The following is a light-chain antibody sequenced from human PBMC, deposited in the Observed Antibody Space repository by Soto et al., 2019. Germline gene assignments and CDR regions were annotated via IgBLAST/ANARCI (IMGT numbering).Light chain of an antibody. V-gene: IGKV2D-29*02. Sequence: DVVMTQTPLSLSVTPGQPASISCKSSQSLLHITGETLHFWYLQKPGQSPQLLIYEVSTRVSGVPDRFSGSGSGTDFTLEISRVETDDVGIYYCMQSTQLPPTFGQGTRLGIE. J-gene: IGKJ5*01. CDR1: QSLLHITGETL. CDR2: EVS. CDR3: MQSTQLPPT.